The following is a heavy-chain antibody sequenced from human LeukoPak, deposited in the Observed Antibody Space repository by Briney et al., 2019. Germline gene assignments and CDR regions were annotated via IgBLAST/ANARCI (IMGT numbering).Heavy chain of an antibody. J-gene: IGHJ4*02. CDR2: IYYSGGT. CDR3: ARQVGGRDGYRLIDY. Sequence: KPSETLSLTCTVSGGSISSYYWSWIRQPPGKGLEWIGYIYYSGGTNYNPSLKSRVTISVDTSKNQFSLKLSSVTAADTAVYYCARQVGGRDGYRLIDYWGQGTLVTVSS. D-gene: IGHD5-24*01. CDR1: GGSISSYY. V-gene: IGHV4-59*08.